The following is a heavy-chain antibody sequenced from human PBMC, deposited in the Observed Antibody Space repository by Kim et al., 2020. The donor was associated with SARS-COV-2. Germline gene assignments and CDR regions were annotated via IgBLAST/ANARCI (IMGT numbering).Heavy chain of an antibody. V-gene: IGHV4-61*08. D-gene: IGHD1-7*01. CDR3: AREIGAGPTRGMDV. J-gene: IGHJ6*02. CDR1: GGSLSSGAYY. Sequence: SETLSLTCTVSGGSLSSGAYYWTWIRQPPGKGLEWIGFIHSRGNTDYNPSLQTRVTISSDTSNNQFSLKVNSVTAADTAVYYCAREIGAGPTRGMDVWG. CDR2: IHSRGNT.